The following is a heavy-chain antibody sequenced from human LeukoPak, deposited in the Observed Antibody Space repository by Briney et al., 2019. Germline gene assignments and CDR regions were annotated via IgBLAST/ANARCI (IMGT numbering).Heavy chain of an antibody. Sequence: HPGGSLRLSCAASGFTFSSYAMSWVRQAPGKGLEWVSAISGSGGSTYYADSVKGRFTISRDNSKNTLYLQMNSLKTEDTAVYYCTRLRWELESYDYWGQGTLVTVSS. CDR2: ISGSGGST. CDR3: TRLRWELESYDY. J-gene: IGHJ4*02. D-gene: IGHD1-26*01. V-gene: IGHV3-23*01. CDR1: GFTFSSYA.